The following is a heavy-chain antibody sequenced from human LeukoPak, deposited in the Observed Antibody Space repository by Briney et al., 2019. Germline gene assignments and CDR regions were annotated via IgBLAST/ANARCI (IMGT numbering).Heavy chain of an antibody. D-gene: IGHD3-3*01. J-gene: IGHJ4*02. CDR2: IYTSGST. CDR1: GGSISSGSYY. V-gene: IGHV4-61*02. CDR3: AREWFTYYDFWSGFPSPYYLDY. Sequence: SETLSLTCTVSGGSISSGSYYWSWIRQPAGKGLEWIGRIYTSGSTNYNPSLKSRVTISVDTSKNQFSLKLSSVTAADTAVYYCAREWFTYYDFWSGFPSPYYLDYWGQGTLVTVSS.